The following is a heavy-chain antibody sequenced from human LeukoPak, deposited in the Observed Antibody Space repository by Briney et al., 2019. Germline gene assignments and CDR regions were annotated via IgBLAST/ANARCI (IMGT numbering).Heavy chain of an antibody. Sequence: SETLSLTCTVSGGSISSSSYYWGWIRQPPGKGLEWIGNIYYSGSTYYNPSLKSRVTISVDTSKNQFSLKLSSVTAADTAVYYCAKTLSDDAFDIWGQGTMVTVSS. V-gene: IGHV4-39*07. CDR3: AKTLSDDAFDI. CDR1: GGSISSSSYY. J-gene: IGHJ3*02. D-gene: IGHD2/OR15-2a*01. CDR2: IYYSGST.